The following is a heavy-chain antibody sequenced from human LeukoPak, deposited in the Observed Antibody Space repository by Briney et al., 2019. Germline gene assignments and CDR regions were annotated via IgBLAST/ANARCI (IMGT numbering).Heavy chain of an antibody. D-gene: IGHD3-9*01. Sequence: PGGSLRLSSVASGFTFSNYAMSWVRQAPGKGLEWVSAITGSGTNRYYADSLKGRFTTSRDNSKNTVFLQMNSLRHEDTAIYYCVIWGDYDVLTGYYVPDYWGQGTLVTVAS. V-gene: IGHV3-23*01. CDR1: GFTFSNYA. CDR3: VIWGDYDVLTGYYVPDY. CDR2: ITGSGTNR. J-gene: IGHJ4*02.